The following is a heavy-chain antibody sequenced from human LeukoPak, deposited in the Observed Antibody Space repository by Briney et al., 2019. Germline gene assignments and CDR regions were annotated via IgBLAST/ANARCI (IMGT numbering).Heavy chain of an antibody. Sequence: GESLKISCKGSGYSFTSYWIGWVRQMPGKGLEWMGIIYPGDSDTRYSPSFQGQVTISADKSISTAYLQWSSLKASDAAIYYCARQTGYNYGYYYMDVWGKGTTVTVSS. CDR1: GYSFTSYW. V-gene: IGHV5-51*01. CDR2: IYPGDSDT. J-gene: IGHJ6*03. D-gene: IGHD5-18*01. CDR3: ARQTGYNYGYYYMDV.